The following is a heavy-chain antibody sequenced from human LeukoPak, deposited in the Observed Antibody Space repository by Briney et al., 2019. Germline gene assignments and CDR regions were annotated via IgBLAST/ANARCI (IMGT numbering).Heavy chain of an antibody. Sequence: ASVKVSCKASGYTFTGYYMHWVRQAPGQGLEWMGRINPNSGDTNYAQKFQGRVTMTRDTSISTAYIELSRLTSDDTAAYYCARAYCSTTSCLFHYWGQGTLVTVSS. V-gene: IGHV1-2*06. CDR1: GYTFTGYY. CDR2: INPNSGDT. CDR3: ARAYCSTTSCLFHY. D-gene: IGHD2-2*01. J-gene: IGHJ4*02.